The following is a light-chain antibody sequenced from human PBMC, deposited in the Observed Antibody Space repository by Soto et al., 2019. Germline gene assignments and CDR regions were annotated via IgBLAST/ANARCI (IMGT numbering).Light chain of an antibody. CDR1: QSISGSS. CDR3: QQYGKSPLT. CDR2: AAS. V-gene: IGKV3-20*01. Sequence: EIVLTQSPGTLSLSPGERATLSCRASQSISGSSLAWYQHKPGQTLWLLIYAASTRATATSSRFSGSGCGTDFTLTISSLEPGDSAMYYCQQYGKSPLTFGRGTKLEIK. J-gene: IGKJ2*01.